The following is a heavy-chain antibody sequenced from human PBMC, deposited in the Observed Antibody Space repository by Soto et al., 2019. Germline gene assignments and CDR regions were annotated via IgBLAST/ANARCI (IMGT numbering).Heavy chain of an antibody. CDR3: AKALQASAYDC. J-gene: IGHJ4*02. Sequence: EVQLLESGGALVQPGASLRLSSVASGFTFSTYTMCWVRQAPGKGLEWVSDISATGGRTSYPDYVKGRFTISRDNSKNALYLQMNSLRVDDTAVYYCAKALQASAYDCWGQGTLVTVSS. CDR2: ISATGGRT. CDR1: GFTFSTYT. D-gene: IGHD6-25*01. V-gene: IGHV3-23*01.